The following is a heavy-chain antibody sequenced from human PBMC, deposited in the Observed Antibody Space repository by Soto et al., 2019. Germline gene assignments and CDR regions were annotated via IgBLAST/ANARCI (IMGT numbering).Heavy chain of an antibody. CDR3: ARSYSGTFYGYGT. D-gene: IGHD1-26*01. J-gene: IGHJ5*02. Sequence: SETLSLTCTVSGGSIRSYHWSWIRQSPGKGLEWIGYVFYTGSTKYNPALKRRVTISVDTSKNQFSLKLSSVSAADTGLYYCARSYSGTFYGYGTWGQGILVTVSS. CDR2: VFYTGST. CDR1: GGSIRSYH. V-gene: IGHV4-59*01.